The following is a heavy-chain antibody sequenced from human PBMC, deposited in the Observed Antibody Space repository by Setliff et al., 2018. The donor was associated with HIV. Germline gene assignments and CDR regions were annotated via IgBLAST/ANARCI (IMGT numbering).Heavy chain of an antibody. CDR2: IYYSGST. Sequence: SETLSLTCTVSGGSISSYYWSWIRQPPGKGLEWIGYIYYSGSTNYNPSLKSRVTISVDTSRNQFSLNLSSVTAADTAVYYCARGLSFYDPGGFDYWGQGTLVTVSS. J-gene: IGHJ4*02. CDR1: GGSISSYY. CDR3: ARGLSFYDPGGFDY. D-gene: IGHD3-22*01. V-gene: IGHV4-59*01.